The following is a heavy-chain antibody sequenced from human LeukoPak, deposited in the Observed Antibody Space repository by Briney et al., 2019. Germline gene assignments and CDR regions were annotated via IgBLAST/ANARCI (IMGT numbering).Heavy chain of an antibody. CDR2: IYYSGST. D-gene: IGHD1-1*01. CDR3: ARVAPPTMDYFDY. V-gene: IGHV4-39*07. Sequence: SETLSLTRTVSGGSISSSSYHWGWIRQPPGKGLEWIGSIYYSGSTYYNPSLKSRVTISVDTSKNQFSLKLSSVTAADTAVYYCARVAPPTMDYFDYWGQGTLVTVSS. J-gene: IGHJ4*02. CDR1: GGSISSSSYH.